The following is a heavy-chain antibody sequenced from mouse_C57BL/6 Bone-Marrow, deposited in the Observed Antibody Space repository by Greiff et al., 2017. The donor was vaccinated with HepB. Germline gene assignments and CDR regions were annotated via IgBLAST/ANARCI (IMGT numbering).Heavy chain of an antibody. CDR1: GFNIKDYY. J-gene: IGHJ4*01. Sequence: VQLQQPGAELVRPGASVKLSCTASGFNIKDYYMHWVKQRPEQGLEWIGRIDPEDGDTEYAPKFQGKATMTADTSSNTAYLQLSSLTSEDTAVYYCTTLIYDGYPSYAMDYWGQGTSVTVSS. CDR3: TTLIYDGYPSYAMDY. D-gene: IGHD2-3*01. V-gene: IGHV14-1*01. CDR2: IDPEDGDT.